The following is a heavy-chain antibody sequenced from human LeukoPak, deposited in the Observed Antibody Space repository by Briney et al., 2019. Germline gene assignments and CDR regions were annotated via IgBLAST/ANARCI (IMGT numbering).Heavy chain of an antibody. D-gene: IGHD3-10*01. J-gene: IGHJ3*02. CDR2: ISSSGSTI. CDR1: GFTFSSYE. Sequence: GGSLRLSCAASGFTFSSYEMNWVRRAPGKGLEWVSYISSSGSTIYYADSVKGRFTISRDNAKNSLYLQMNSLRAEDTAVYYCARDRRDWDFGELLYDAFDIWGQGTMVTVSS. V-gene: IGHV3-48*03. CDR3: ARDRRDWDFGELLYDAFDI.